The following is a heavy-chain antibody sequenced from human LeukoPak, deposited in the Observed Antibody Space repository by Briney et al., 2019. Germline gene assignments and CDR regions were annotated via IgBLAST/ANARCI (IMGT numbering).Heavy chain of an antibody. V-gene: IGHV1-69*13. CDR1: GGTFSSYA. CDR3: ARAYTYYYGSGSYTYYGMDV. J-gene: IGHJ6*04. D-gene: IGHD3-10*01. Sequence: GASVKVSCKASGGTFSSYAISWVRQAPGQGLEWMGGIIPIFGTANYAQKFQGRVTITADESTSTAYMELSSLRSEDTAVYYCARAYTYYYGSGSYTYYGMDVWGKGTTVIVSS. CDR2: IIPIFGTA.